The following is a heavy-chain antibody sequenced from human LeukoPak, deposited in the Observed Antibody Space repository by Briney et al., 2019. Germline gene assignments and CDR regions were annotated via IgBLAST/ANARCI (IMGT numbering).Heavy chain of an antibody. CDR2: MNPNSGNT. CDR3: ARAIDGIHAFDI. CDR1: GYTFTSYD. V-gene: IGHV1-8*03. D-gene: IGHD5-24*01. Sequence: GASVKVSCKASGYTFTSYDISWVRQATGQGLEWMGWMNPNSGNTDFAQKFQGRVTITRNTSINTAYMEVSSLRSEDTAVYFCARAIDGIHAFDIWGQGTMVTVSS. J-gene: IGHJ3*02.